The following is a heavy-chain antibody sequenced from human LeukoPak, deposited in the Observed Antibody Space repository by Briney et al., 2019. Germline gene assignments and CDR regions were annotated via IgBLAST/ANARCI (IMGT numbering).Heavy chain of an antibody. CDR2: IYYSGST. D-gene: IGHD1-1*01. CDR3: ASGTLVYFDY. J-gene: IGHJ4*02. V-gene: IGHV4-31*03. Sequence: SETLSLTCTVSGGPISSGGYYWSWIRQHPGKGLEWIGYIYYSGSTYYNPSLKSRVTISVDTSKNQFSLKLSSVTAADTAVYYCASGTLVYFDYWGQGTLVTVSS. CDR1: GGPISSGGYY.